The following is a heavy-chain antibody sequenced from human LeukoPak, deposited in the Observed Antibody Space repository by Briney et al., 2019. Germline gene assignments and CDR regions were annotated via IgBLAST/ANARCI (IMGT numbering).Heavy chain of an antibody. J-gene: IGHJ4*02. CDR1: GYSISSTYY. CDR2: ISHSGNT. CDR3: ARVNAPVATFDY. D-gene: IGHD1-1*01. V-gene: IGHV4-38-2*02. Sequence: PSETLSLTCTVSGYSISSTYYGAWIRRPPGKGLEWIATISHSGNTYYTPSLESRLTISLDTSKRHFSLRLSSVTAADTALYYCARVNAPVATFDYWGLGTLVAVSS.